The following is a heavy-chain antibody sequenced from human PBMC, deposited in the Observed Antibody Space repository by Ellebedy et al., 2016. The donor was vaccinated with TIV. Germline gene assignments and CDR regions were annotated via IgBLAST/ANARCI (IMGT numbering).Heavy chain of an antibody. D-gene: IGHD3-22*01. CDR1: GFTFSSYA. CDR3: ARERINMPGVGGWAYDF. V-gene: IGHV3-64*04. Sequence: PGGSLRLSCSASGFTFSSYAMHWVRRAPGKGLEYVSAISSNGGSTYYADSVKGRFTISRDNSKNTLDLQINSLRAEDTALYYCARERINMPGVGGWAYDFWGQGTTVTVSS. J-gene: IGHJ3*01. CDR2: ISSNGGST.